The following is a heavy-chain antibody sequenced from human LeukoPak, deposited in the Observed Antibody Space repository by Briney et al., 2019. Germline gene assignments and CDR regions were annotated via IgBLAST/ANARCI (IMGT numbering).Heavy chain of an antibody. CDR3: ARSLRYFDWLPYGMDV. CDR2: IKQDGSEK. Sequence: PGGSLRLSCAASGFTFSSYWMSWVRQAPGKGLEWVANIKQDGSEKYYVDSVKGRFTISRDNAKNSLYLQMNSLRAEDTAVYSCARSLRYFDWLPYGMDVWGQGTTVTVSS. V-gene: IGHV3-7*01. CDR1: GFTFSSYW. D-gene: IGHD3-9*01. J-gene: IGHJ6*02.